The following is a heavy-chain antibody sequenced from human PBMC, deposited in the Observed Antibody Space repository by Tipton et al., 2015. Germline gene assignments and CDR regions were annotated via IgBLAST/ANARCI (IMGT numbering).Heavy chain of an antibody. D-gene: IGHD2-15*01. Sequence: QLVQSGAEVKKPGSSVKVSCKASGGTFSSYAISWVRQAPGQGLEWMGGIIPIFGTANYAQKLQGRVTMTADTSTSTAYMELRSLRSDDTAVYYCARDVGSGNYYYGMDVWGQGTTVTVSS. CDR3: ARDVGSGNYYYGMDV. J-gene: IGHJ6*02. CDR2: IIPIFGTA. CDR1: GGTFSSYA. V-gene: IGHV1-69*06.